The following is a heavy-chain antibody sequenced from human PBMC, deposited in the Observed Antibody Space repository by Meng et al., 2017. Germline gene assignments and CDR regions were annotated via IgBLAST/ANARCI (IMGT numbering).Heavy chain of an antibody. J-gene: IGHJ5*02. V-gene: IGHV4-34*01. CDR1: GGSFSGYY. D-gene: IGHD1-14*01. CDR3: ARTEDNWFDP. CDR2: INHSGST. Sequence: QVQLQQLGAGLLKPSETLSLTCAVYGGSFSGYYWSWIRQPPGKGLEWIGEINHSGSTNYNPSLKSRVTISVDTSKNQFSLKLSSVTAADTAVYYCARTEDNWFDPWGQGTLVTVSS.